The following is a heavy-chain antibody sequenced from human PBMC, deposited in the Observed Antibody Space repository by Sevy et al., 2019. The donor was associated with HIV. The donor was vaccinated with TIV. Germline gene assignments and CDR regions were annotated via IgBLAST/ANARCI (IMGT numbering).Heavy chain of an antibody. CDR3: ARESYDFWTGPVDYDYGMDV. CDR2: INPKSGAT. D-gene: IGHD3-3*01. CDR1: GYTFSDSGYY. Sequence: ASVKVSCKASGYTFSDSGYYVHWVRQAPGQGLGWMGWINPKSGATNYAQKFQGRVTMTRDTSVSTANMELNRLTSDDTAVYYCARESYDFWTGPVDYDYGMDVWGQGTTVTVSS. J-gene: IGHJ6*02. V-gene: IGHV1-2*02.